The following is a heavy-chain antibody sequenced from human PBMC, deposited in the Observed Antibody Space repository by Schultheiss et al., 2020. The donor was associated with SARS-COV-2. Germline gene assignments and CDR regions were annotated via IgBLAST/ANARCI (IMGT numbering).Heavy chain of an antibody. CDR1: GGSFSGYY. CDR2: IYHSGST. D-gene: IGHD2-21*01. V-gene: IGHV4-34*01. CDR3: ARDSPPDY. Sequence: SQTLSLTCAVYGGSFSGYYWSWIRQPPGKGLEWIGSIYHSGSTYYNPSLKSRVTISVDRSKNQFSLKLSSVTAADTAVYYCARDSPPDYWGQGTLVTVSS. J-gene: IGHJ4*02.